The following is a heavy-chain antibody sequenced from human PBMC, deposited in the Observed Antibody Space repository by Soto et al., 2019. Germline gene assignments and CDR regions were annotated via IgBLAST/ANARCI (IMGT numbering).Heavy chain of an antibody. V-gene: IGHV1-18*04. D-gene: IGHD1-26*01. Sequence: AAVKVSCKASGYTFTSYGISWVRQAPGQGLEWMGWISAYNGTTNYAQKLQGRVTMTTDTSTSTAYMELRSLRSDDTAVYYCAAAERSIVGPARTDAFDIWGQGTMVTVSS. CDR3: AAAERSIVGPARTDAFDI. CDR2: ISAYNGTT. CDR1: GYTFTSYG. J-gene: IGHJ3*02.